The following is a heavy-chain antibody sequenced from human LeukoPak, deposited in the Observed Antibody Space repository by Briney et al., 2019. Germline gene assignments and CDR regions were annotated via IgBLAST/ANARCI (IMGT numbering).Heavy chain of an antibody. CDR3: ARDAPVVVITPDAFDI. Sequence: GGSLRLSCAASGFTFSSYWMSWVRQAPGKGLEWVANIKQDGSEKYYVDSVKGRFTISRDNAKNSLYLQMNSLRAEDTAVYYCARDAPVVVITPDAFDIWGQGTMVTVSS. V-gene: IGHV3-7*01. J-gene: IGHJ3*02. D-gene: IGHD3-22*01. CDR1: GFTFSSYW. CDR2: IKQDGSEK.